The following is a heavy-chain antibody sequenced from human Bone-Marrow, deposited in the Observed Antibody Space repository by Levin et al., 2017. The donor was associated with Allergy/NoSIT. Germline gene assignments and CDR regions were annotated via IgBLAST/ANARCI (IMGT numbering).Heavy chain of an antibody. CDR3: AREGYYGSEKEDAFDV. CDR1: SDSITSTSHY. Sequence: SCAVSSDSITSTSHYWAWIRQPPGKGLEWIGSIYYSGNTYYDPSLKSRVTISVDTSKNQFSLKLRSVTAADTAVYYCAREGYYGSEKEDAFDVWGQGTLVIVSS. J-gene: IGHJ3*01. D-gene: IGHD3-16*01. V-gene: IGHV4-39*01. CDR2: IYYSGNT.